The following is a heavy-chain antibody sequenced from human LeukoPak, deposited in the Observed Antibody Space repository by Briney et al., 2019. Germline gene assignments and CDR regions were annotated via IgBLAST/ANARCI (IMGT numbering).Heavy chain of an antibody. D-gene: IGHD5-24*01. CDR3: ARAAIDVEMATIKYYFDY. Sequence: SETLSLTCAVYGGSFSGYYWSWVRQPPGKGLEWIGEINHSGSTNYNPSLKSRVTISVDTSKNQFSLKLSSVTAADTAVYYCARAAIDVEMATIKYYFDYWGQGTLVTVSS. CDR2: INHSGST. CDR1: GGSFSGYY. V-gene: IGHV4-34*01. J-gene: IGHJ4*02.